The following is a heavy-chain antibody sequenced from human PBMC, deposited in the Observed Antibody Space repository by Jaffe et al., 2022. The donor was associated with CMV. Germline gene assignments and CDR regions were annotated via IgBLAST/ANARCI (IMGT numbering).Heavy chain of an antibody. Sequence: QVQLVQSGAEVKKPGASVKVSCKASGYTFTGYYMHWVRQAPGQGLEWMGWINSNSGGTNYPQKFKGRVTMTRDTSISTAYMELSRLRSDDTAVYYCARGTGSTYPPGNWFDPWGQGTLVTVSS. J-gene: IGHJ5*02. CDR3: ARGTGSTYPPGNWFDP. D-gene: IGHD2-2*01. CDR1: GYTFTGYY. CDR2: INSNSGGT. V-gene: IGHV1-2*02.